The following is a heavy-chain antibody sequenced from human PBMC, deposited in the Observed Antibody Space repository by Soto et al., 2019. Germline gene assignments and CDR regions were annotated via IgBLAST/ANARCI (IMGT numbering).Heavy chain of an antibody. Sequence: SETLSLTCTVSGGSVSSYYWSWIRQPPGEGMEWIGYISNTGTSNYNPSLKSRVTMSVDTSKNQFSLKLSSVTAADTAIYFCARVFGGTSSRFYYMDVWGKGTTVTSP. D-gene: IGHD3-10*01. CDR3: ARVFGGTSSRFYYMDV. CDR1: GGSVSSYY. CDR2: ISNTGTS. J-gene: IGHJ6*03. V-gene: IGHV4-59*02.